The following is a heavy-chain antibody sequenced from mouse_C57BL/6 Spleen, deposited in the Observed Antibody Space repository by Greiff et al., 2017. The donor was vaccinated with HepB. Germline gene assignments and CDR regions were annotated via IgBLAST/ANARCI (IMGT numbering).Heavy chain of an antibody. V-gene: IGHV1-85*01. J-gene: IGHJ4*01. Sequence: VQLQQSGPELVKPGASVKLSCKASGYTFTSSDINWVKQRPGQGLEWIGWIYPRDGSTKYNEKFKGKATLTVDTSSITAYMELHSLTSEASALYFCARVTTVVEDYAMDYWGQGTSVTVSS. CDR3: ARVTTVVEDYAMDY. CDR2: IYPRDGST. CDR1: GYTFTSSD. D-gene: IGHD1-1*01.